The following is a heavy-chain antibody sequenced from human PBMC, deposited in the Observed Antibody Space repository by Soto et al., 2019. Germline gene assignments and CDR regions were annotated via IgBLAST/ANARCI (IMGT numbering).Heavy chain of an antibody. J-gene: IGHJ4*02. V-gene: IGHV1-69*13. CDR2: IIPIFGTA. D-gene: IGHD3-10*01. CDR3: ARDRDRGFVSSFDY. CDR1: GGTFSSYA. Sequence: GASVKVSCTASGGTFSSYAISWVRQAPGQGLEWMGGIIPIFGTANYAQKFQGRVTITADESTSTAYMELSSLRSEDTAVYSCARDRDRGFVSSFDYWGQGTLVTVSS.